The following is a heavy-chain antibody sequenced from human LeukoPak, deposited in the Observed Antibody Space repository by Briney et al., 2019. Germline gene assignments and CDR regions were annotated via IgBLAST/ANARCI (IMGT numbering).Heavy chain of an antibody. V-gene: IGHV3-23*01. J-gene: IGHJ5*02. CDR2: ISGSGGST. CDR1: GFTFSSYA. CDR3: AKNRVVVPAAMRS. Sequence: GGSLRLSCAASGFTFSSYAMSWVRQAPGKGLEWVSAISGSGGSTCYADSVKGRFTISRDNSKNTLYLQMNSLRAEDTAVYYCAKNRVVVPAAMRSWGQGTLVTVSS. D-gene: IGHD2-2*01.